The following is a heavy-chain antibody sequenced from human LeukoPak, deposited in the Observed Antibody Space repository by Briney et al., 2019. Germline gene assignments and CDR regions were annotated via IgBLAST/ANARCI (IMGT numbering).Heavy chain of an antibody. D-gene: IGHD2-2*01. CDR2: IYYSGST. CDR1: GGSISSGDYY. J-gene: IGHJ6*03. V-gene: IGHV4-30-4*08. Sequence: SQTLSLTCTVSGGSISSGDYYWSWIRQPPGKGLEWIGYIYYSGSTYYNPSLKSRVTISVDTSKNQFSLKLSFVTAADTAVYYCARDSCSSTSCYPMDVWGKGTTVTVSS. CDR3: ARDSCSSTSCYPMDV.